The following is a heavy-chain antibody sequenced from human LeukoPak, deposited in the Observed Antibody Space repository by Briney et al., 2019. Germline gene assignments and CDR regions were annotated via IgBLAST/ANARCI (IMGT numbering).Heavy chain of an antibody. CDR3: ASEEPGLGSGGY. J-gene: IGHJ4*02. CDR1: GFTFSSYA. D-gene: IGHD3/OR15-3a*01. V-gene: IGHV3-30-3*01. CDR2: ISYDGSNK. Sequence: PGGSLRLSCAASGFTFSSYAMHWVRQAPGKGLEWVAVISYDGSNKYYADSVKGRFTISRDNSKNTLYLQMNSLRAEDTAVYYCASEEPGLGSGGYWGQGTLVTVSP.